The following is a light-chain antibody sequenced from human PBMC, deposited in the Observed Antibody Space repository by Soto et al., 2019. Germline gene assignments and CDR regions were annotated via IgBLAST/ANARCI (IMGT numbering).Light chain of an antibody. V-gene: IGLV2-14*03. CDR3: SSFTSSSTLV. J-gene: IGLJ3*02. CDR1: SSDVGGYNY. CDR2: DVS. Sequence: QSALTQPASVSGSPGQSITISCTGTSSDVGGYNYVSWFQHHPGKAPKLMIYDVSSRPSGVSNRFSGSKSGNTASLTISGLQAEDEADYYCSSFTSSSTLVFGGGTKQTVL.